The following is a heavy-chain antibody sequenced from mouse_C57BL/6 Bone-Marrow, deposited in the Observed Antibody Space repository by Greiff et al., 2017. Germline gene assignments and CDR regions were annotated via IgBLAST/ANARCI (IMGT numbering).Heavy chain of an antibody. CDR2: INPNNGGT. CDR1: GYTFTDYY. J-gene: IGHJ3*01. V-gene: IGHV1-26*01. D-gene: IGHD1-1*01. Sequence: EVQLQQSGPELVKPGASVKISCKASGYTFTDYYMNWVKQSHGKSLEWIGDINPNNGGTSYNQKFKGKATLTVDKSSSTAYMELRSLTSEDSAVYYCARCGYYGSSYGAYWGQGTLVTVSA. CDR3: ARCGYYGSSYGAY.